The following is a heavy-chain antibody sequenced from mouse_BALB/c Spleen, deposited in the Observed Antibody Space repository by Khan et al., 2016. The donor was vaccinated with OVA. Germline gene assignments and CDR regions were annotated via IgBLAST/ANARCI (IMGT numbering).Heavy chain of an antibody. J-gene: IGHJ3*01. CDR1: GFTFSTYG. D-gene: IGHD4-1*01. CDR2: INIDGYST. Sequence: EVELVESGGDLVKPGGSLRLSFAASGFTFSTYGMSWVRQFPDKRLEWVATINIDGYSTYFPDSVKGRFTISRNNAENTLYLQMSSLKSEDTAIYYCASHLTGSFAYWGQGTLVTVSA. V-gene: IGHV5-6*01. CDR3: ASHLTGSFAY.